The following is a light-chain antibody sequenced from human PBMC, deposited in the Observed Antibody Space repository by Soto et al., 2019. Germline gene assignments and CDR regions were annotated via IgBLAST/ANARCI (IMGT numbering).Light chain of an antibody. CDR3: QLRSHWPPLT. CDR2: DAS. Sequence: EIVLTQSPATLSLSPGERATLSCRASQSGNIYLAWYQQKPCQAPRLLIYDASNRATGIPARFSGSGSGTDFILTISSREPEDFAVYYCQLRSHWPPLTFGGGTKVEIK. V-gene: IGKV3-11*01. CDR1: QSGNIY. J-gene: IGKJ4*01.